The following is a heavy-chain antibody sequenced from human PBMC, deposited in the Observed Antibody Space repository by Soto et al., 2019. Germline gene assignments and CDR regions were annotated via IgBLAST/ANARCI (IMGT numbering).Heavy chain of an antibody. D-gene: IGHD2-8*01. V-gene: IGHV1-69*01. Sequence: QVQLVQSGAEVREPGSSVKVSCEASGGTFRSYAINWVRQAPGQGLEWMGGIIPMFGKPNYAEKFLGRVTISADESTRTAYMEVTRLKSEDTAVHYCARSMETNYFYCMDVWGLGTTVTVSS. CDR2: IIPMFGKP. CDR3: ARSMETNYFYCMDV. J-gene: IGHJ6*02. CDR1: GGTFRSYA.